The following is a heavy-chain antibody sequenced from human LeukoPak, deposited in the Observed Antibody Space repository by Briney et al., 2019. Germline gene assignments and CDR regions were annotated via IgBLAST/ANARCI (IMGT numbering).Heavy chain of an antibody. V-gene: IGHV4-59*01. CDR2: IYSSGGT. Sequence: SETLSLTCSVSGGSISGYYWSWIRQPPGKGLEWIGYIYSSGGTNHNPSLKSRVTISLDTSKNQFSLRLSSVTAADTAVYYCARDFCSGGSCYSYFHYWGQGTLVTVSS. D-gene: IGHD2-15*01. CDR1: GGSISGYY. J-gene: IGHJ4*02. CDR3: ARDFCSGGSCYSYFHY.